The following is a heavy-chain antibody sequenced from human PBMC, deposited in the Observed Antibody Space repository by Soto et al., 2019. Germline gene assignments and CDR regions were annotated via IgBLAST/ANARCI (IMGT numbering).Heavy chain of an antibody. Sequence: PSETLSLTCSVSAGSISRYYWGWVRQSPGEGLEWIAHISYTVDASYNPSLKSRVTISLDTSENQLSLQLSSVTAADTAVYYCARLQYTVVTALDIWGQGTMVTVS. V-gene: IGHV4-59*01. CDR1: AGSISRYY. D-gene: IGHD2-15*01. CDR3: ARLQYTVVTALDI. CDR2: ISYTVDA. J-gene: IGHJ3*02.